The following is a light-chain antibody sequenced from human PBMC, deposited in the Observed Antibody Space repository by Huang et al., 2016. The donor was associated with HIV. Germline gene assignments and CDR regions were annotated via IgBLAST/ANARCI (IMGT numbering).Light chain of an antibody. V-gene: IGKV3-11*01. CDR1: QSVSSY. CDR3: QQRSNWPPIT. J-gene: IGKJ5*01. Sequence: EIVLTQSPATLSLSPGERATLSCRASQSVSSYFAWYQQKPGQAPRLLIYDASNRATGIPARFSGSGSGTDFTLTISSREPEDVAVYYCQQRSNWPPITFGQGTRLEIK. CDR2: DAS.